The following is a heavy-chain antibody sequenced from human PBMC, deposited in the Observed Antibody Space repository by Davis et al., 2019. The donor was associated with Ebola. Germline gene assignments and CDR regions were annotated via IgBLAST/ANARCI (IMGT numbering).Heavy chain of an antibody. CDR2: ISAYNGNT. D-gene: IGHD2-2*01. CDR1: GYTFTSYG. Sequence: ASVKVSCKASGYTFTSYGISWVRQAPGQGLEWMGWISAYNGNTNYAQKLQGRVTMTRDTSTSTVYMELSSLRSEDTAVYYCARAGYCSSTSCASAGYYYYYYGMDVWGQGTTVTVSS. V-gene: IGHV1-18*01. J-gene: IGHJ6*02. CDR3: ARAGYCSSTSCASAGYYYYYYGMDV.